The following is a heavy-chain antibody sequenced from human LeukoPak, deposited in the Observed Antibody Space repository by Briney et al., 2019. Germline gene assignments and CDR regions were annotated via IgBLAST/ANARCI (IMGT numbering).Heavy chain of an antibody. V-gene: IGHV3-7*03. CDR1: GLTFSIYY. CDR2: IKQDGSEK. J-gene: IGHJ4*02. CDR3: ARGGYYGSGSYSN. Sequence: GGSLRLSCAASGLTFSIYYMHWVRQAPGKGLEWVANIKQDGSEKYYVDSVKGRFTISRDNAKNSLYLQMNSLRAEDTAVYYCARGGYYGSGSYSNWGQGTLVTVSS. D-gene: IGHD3-10*01.